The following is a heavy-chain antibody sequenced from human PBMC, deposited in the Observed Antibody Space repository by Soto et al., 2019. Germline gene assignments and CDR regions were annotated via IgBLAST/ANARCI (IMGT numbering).Heavy chain of an antibody. CDR3: AKDSGYSQTHALDI. J-gene: IGHJ3*02. CDR1: GFTFSTYA. CDR2: ISGNGDKT. D-gene: IGHD5-12*01. Sequence: EVHLLESGGGLVRPGGSLRLSCAASGFTFSTYAMTWVRQAPGKGLEWVSTISGNGDKTYYADSVKGRLTISRDNSRSTLFLQMNSLRAEDTAVYFCAKDSGYSQTHALDIWGQGTMVTVSS. V-gene: IGHV3-23*01.